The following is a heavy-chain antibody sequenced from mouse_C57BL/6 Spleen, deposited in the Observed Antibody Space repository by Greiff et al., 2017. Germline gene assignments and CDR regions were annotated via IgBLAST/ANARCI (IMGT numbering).Heavy chain of an antibody. V-gene: IGHV1-82*01. CDR2: IYPGDGDT. CDR3: ASLDSSGYFDY. Sequence: LQQSGPELVKPGASVKISCKASGYAFSSSWMNWVKQRPGKGLEWIGRIYPGDGDTNYNGKFKGKATLTADKSSSTAYMQLSSLTSEDSAVYFCASLDSSGYFDYWGQGTTLTVSS. CDR1: GYAFSSSW. D-gene: IGHD3-2*02. J-gene: IGHJ2*01.